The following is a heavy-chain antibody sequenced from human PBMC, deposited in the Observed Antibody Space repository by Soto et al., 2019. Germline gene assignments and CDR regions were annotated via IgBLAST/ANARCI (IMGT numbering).Heavy chain of an antibody. CDR3: AAVKGPITTYSSGWNFDY. D-gene: IGHD6-19*01. J-gene: IGHJ4*02. CDR1: GFTFTSSA. V-gene: IGHV1-58*01. Sequence: VKVSCKASGFTFTSSAVRWVRQARGQRLEWIGWIVVGSGNTNYAQKFQERVTITRDMSTSTAYMELSSLRSEDTAVYYCAAVKGPITTYSSGWNFDYWGQGTLVTVSS. CDR2: IVVGSGNT.